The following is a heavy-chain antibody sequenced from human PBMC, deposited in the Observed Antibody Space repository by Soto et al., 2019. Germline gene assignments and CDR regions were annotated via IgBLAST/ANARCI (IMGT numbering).Heavy chain of an antibody. Sequence: QVQLVESGGGVVQPGRSLRLSCVASGFTFSTAGMHWVRQAPGEGLEWVGVIYYDGSEQYYGDSVKGRFTISRDNSKNTLYLQRNSLRDEDTALYYCAKEESSGWYRTADYWGQGTRVTVSS. D-gene: IGHD6-19*01. J-gene: IGHJ4*02. CDR1: GFTFSTAG. V-gene: IGHV3-30*18. CDR3: AKEESSGWYRTADY. CDR2: IYYDGSEQ.